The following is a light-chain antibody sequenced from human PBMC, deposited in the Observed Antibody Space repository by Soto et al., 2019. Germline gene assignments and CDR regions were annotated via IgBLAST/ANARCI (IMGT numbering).Light chain of an antibody. CDR2: KAS. CDR1: QSISSW. J-gene: IGKJ1*01. V-gene: IGKV1-5*03. Sequence: MQVTKSAFTLSASVGDRVTITCRASQSISSWFAWYQQKPGKAPKLLIYKASSLASGVPSRFSGSGSGTEFTLTISSLQPDDFATYYCQQYNSYPRTFGQGTKVDIK. CDR3: QQYNSYPRT.